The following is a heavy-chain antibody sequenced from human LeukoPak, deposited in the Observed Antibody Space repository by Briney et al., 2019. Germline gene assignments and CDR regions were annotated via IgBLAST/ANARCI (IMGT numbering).Heavy chain of an antibody. V-gene: IGHV4-30-2*01. J-gene: IGHJ4*02. CDR1: GGSISSGGYY. Sequence: SETLSLTCTVSGGSISSGGYYWSWIRQPPGKGLEWIGYIYHSGSTYYNPSLKSRVTISVDRSKNQFSLKLSSVTAADTAVYYCARASLTGYSQGPFDYWGQGTLVTVSS. CDR3: ARASLTGYSQGPFDY. CDR2: IYHSGST. D-gene: IGHD3-9*01.